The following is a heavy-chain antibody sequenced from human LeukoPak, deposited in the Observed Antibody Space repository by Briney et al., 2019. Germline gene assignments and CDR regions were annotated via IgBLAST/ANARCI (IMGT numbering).Heavy chain of an antibody. V-gene: IGHV1-8*01. CDR1: GYTFTSCD. Sequence: ASVKVSCKASGYTFTSCDINWVRQATGQGLEWMGWMNPNSGNTGCGQSFQGRITMTRDISIGTACMELSNLTSEDTAIYYCTKGSSGRRDNWGQGTLVTVSA. CDR3: TKGSSGRRDN. CDR2: MNPNSGNT. D-gene: IGHD6-19*01. J-gene: IGHJ4*02.